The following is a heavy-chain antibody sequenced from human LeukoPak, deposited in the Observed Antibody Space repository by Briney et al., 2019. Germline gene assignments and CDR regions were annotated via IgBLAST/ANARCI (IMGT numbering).Heavy chain of an antibody. Sequence: HPGGSLRLSCAASGFTFSSYSMNWVRQAPGKGLEWLSYISSSSSTIYYADSVKGRFTISRDNAKNSLYLQMNSLRDEDTAVYYCVRDGEGVAISVNYWFDPWGQGTLVTVSS. CDR3: VRDGEGVAISVNYWFDP. V-gene: IGHV3-48*02. CDR2: ISSSSSTI. D-gene: IGHD3-10*01. J-gene: IGHJ5*02. CDR1: GFTFSSYS.